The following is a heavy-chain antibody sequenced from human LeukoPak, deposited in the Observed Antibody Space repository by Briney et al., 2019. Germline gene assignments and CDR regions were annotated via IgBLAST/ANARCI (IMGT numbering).Heavy chain of an antibody. Sequence: ASVKVSCKASGGTFSSYAISWVRQAPGQGLEWMGGIIPIFGTANYAQKFQGRVKITADESTSTSYMELSSLRSEDTAVYYCARGYCADDCYSPNDYWGQGTLVTVSS. CDR1: GGTFSSYA. V-gene: IGHV1-69*13. D-gene: IGHD2-21*02. CDR3: ARGYCADDCYSPNDY. CDR2: IIPIFGTA. J-gene: IGHJ4*02.